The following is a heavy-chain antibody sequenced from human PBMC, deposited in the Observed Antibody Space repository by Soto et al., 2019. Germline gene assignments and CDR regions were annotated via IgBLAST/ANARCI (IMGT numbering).Heavy chain of an antibody. J-gene: IGHJ6*02. CDR3: AKSATVTRDYYYYGMDV. CDR2: ISGSGGST. CDR1: GFTFSSYA. Sequence: PGGSLRLSCAASGFTFSSYAMSWVRQAPGKGLEWVSAISGSGGSTYYADSVKGRFTISRDNSKNTLYLQMNSLRAEDTAVYYCAKSATVTRDYYYYGMDVWGQGTTVTVSS. V-gene: IGHV3-23*01. D-gene: IGHD4-17*01.